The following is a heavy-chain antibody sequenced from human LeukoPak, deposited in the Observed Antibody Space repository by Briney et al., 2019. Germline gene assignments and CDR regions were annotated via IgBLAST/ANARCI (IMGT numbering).Heavy chain of an antibody. Sequence: ASVKVSCKASGYTFTSYGISWVRQAPGQGLGWMGWISAYNGNTNYAQKLQGRVTMTTDTSTSTAYMELRSLRSDDTAVYYCARHAQFPGIAAAAGVNDYWGQGTLVTVSS. CDR2: ISAYNGNT. V-gene: IGHV1-18*01. CDR1: GYTFTSYG. J-gene: IGHJ4*02. D-gene: IGHD6-13*01. CDR3: ARHAQFPGIAAAAGVNDY.